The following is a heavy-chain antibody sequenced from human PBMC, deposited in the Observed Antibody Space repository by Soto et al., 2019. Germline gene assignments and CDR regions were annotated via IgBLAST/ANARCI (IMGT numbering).Heavy chain of an antibody. J-gene: IGHJ5*02. Sequence: SETLSLTCAVYGGSFSGYYWSWIRQPPGKGLEWIGEINHSGSTNYNPSLKSRVTISVDTSKNQFSLKLSSVTAADTAVYYCARALRRPPILQAGHWFDPWGQGTLVTVSS. CDR2: INHSGST. CDR3: ARALRRPPILQAGHWFDP. V-gene: IGHV4-34*01. CDR1: GGSFSGYY. D-gene: IGHD1-1*01.